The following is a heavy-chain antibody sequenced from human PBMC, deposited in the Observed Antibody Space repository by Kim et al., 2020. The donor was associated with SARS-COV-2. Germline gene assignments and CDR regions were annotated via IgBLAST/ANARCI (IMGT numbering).Heavy chain of an antibody. D-gene: IGHD6-13*01. CDR3: ARDEQPQAAAGFGY. CDR1: GDSVNGFYY. V-gene: IGHV4-38-2*02. J-gene: IGHJ4*02. CDR2: IYHAGIT. Sequence: TETLSLTCTVSGDSVNGFYYWAWIRQAPGKGLQWIGSIYHAGITYYNPSLKSRITMTLTTSRNELALTLTSVTAADTAIYYCARDEQPQAAAGFGYWGRGTPVTVSS.